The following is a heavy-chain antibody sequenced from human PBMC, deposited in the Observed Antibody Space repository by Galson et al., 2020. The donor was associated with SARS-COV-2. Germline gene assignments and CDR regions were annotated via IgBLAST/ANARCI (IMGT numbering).Heavy chain of an antibody. CDR2: ISYDGSNK. J-gene: IGHJ6*02. CDR1: GFTFSSYG. Sequence: GESLKISCAASGFTFSSYGMHWVRQAPGKGLEWVAVISYDGSNKYYADSVKGRFTISRDNSKNTLYLQMNSLRAEDTAVYYCAKSRMGDYYYGMDVWGQGTTVTVSS. CDR3: AKSRMGDYYYGMDV. D-gene: IGHD3-16*01. V-gene: IGHV3-30*18.